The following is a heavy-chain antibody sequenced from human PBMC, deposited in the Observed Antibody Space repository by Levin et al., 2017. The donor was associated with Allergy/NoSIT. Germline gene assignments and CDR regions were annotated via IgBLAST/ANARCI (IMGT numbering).Heavy chain of an antibody. CDR3: ARLRSTNWRDYYNYFGMDV. Sequence: SETLSLTCAVYGGSFSTYYWTWIRQAPGKGLEWIGEIYQSGSTNYNPSLKSRVSISIDTSNNQFSLRLSSVTAADTSVYYCARLRSTNWRDYYNYFGMDVWGQGTTVIVSS. J-gene: IGHJ6*02. CDR2: IYQSGST. D-gene: IGHD1-1*01. V-gene: IGHV4-34*01. CDR1: GGSFSTYY.